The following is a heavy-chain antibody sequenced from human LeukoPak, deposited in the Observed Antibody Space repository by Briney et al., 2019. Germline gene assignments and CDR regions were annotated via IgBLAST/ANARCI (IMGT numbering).Heavy chain of an antibody. Sequence: SETLSLTCTVSGGSVSSGSYYWSWIRQPPGKGLEWIGYIYYSGSTNYNPSLKSRVTMSVDTSKNQFSLKLSSVTAADTAVYYCARGDDYYDSSGYYRWFDPWGQGTLVTVSS. CDR3: ARGDDYYDSSGYYRWFDP. CDR2: IYYSGST. D-gene: IGHD3-22*01. V-gene: IGHV4-61*01. J-gene: IGHJ5*02. CDR1: GGSVSSGSYY.